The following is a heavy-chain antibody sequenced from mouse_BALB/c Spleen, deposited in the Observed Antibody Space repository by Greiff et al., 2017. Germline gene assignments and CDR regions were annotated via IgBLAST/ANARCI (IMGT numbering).Heavy chain of an antibody. J-gene: IGHJ2*01. Sequence: VKVVESGPGLVQPSQSLSITCTVSGFSLTSYGVHWVRQSPGKGLEWLGVIWSGGSTDYNAAFISRLSISKDNSKSQVFFKMNSLQANDTAIYYCARTRGYFDYWGQGTTLTVSS. CDR2: IWSGGST. D-gene: IGHD3-3*01. CDR1: GFSLTSYG. V-gene: IGHV2-2*02. CDR3: ARTRGYFDY.